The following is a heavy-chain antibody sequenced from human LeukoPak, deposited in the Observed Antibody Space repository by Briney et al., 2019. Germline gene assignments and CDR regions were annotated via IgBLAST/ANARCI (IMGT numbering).Heavy chain of an antibody. CDR3: ARGLGTMIVV. Sequence: SETLSLTCAVYGGFSSAYYYFWIRQSPGKGLEWVGEINHSGSTNYNPSLKSRVTISVDTSKNQFSLVLSSLTAADTAVYYCARGLGTMIVVWGQRTLVSVSS. D-gene: IGHD3-22*01. V-gene: IGHV4-34*01. CDR2: INHSGST. CDR1: GGFSSAYY. J-gene: IGHJ1*01.